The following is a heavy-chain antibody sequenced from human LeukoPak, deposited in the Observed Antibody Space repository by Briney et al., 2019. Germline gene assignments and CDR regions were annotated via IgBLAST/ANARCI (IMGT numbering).Heavy chain of an antibody. V-gene: IGHV3-48*04. CDR2: ISSSGSTI. CDR1: GFSFSGYF. Sequence: PGGSLRLSCAASGFSFSGYFMSWVRQAPGKGLEWISYISSSGSTIYYADSVQGRFTISRDNAQNSLYLQMSSLRAEDTAVYYCARNVYNFDYWGQGTLVTVSS. CDR3: ARNVYNFDY. J-gene: IGHJ4*02. D-gene: IGHD3-10*02.